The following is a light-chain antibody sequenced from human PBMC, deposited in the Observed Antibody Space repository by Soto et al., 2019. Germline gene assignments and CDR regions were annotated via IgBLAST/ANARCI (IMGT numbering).Light chain of an antibody. CDR1: QTAGNW. Sequence: DIPVTQSPSTLSASVGERVTITCRASQTAGNWLAWYQQKPGGVPKLLIYKASSLASGVPSRFSGGGSGTEFILTITSLQPDDFATYYCQQYNSFWSFGQGTKVEIK. CDR3: QQYNSFWS. J-gene: IGKJ1*01. CDR2: KAS. V-gene: IGKV1-5*03.